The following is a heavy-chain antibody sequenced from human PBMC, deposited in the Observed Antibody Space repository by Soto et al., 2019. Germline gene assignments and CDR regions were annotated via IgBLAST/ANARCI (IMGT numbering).Heavy chain of an antibody. CDR3: ARVSASYYDFWSGYGGDAFDI. V-gene: IGHV3-74*01. J-gene: IGHJ3*02. Sequence: GGSLRLSCAASGFTFSSYWMHWVRQAPGKGLVWVSRINNDGSNTYYADSVKGRFTISRDNSKNTLYLQMNSLRAEDTAVYYCARVSASYYDFWSGYGGDAFDIWGQGTMVTVSS. CDR2: INNDGSNT. D-gene: IGHD3-3*01. CDR1: GFTFSSYW.